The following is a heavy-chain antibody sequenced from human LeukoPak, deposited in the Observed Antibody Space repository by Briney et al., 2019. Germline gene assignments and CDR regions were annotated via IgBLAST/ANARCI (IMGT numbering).Heavy chain of an antibody. V-gene: IGHV3-11*01. CDR1: GFTFSDYY. CDR3: ARGYCSSTTCPPFDY. J-gene: IGHJ4*02. Sequence: GGSLRLSCAASGFTFSDYYMSWIRQAPGKGLEWVSYISSSGSTIYYADSVKGRFTISRDNAKNSLYLQMNSLRAEDTAVYYCARGYCSSTTCPPFDYWGQGTLVTVSS. CDR2: ISSSGSTI. D-gene: IGHD2-2*01.